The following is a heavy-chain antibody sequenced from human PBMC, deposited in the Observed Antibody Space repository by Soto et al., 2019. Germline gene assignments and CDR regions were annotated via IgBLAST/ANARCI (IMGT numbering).Heavy chain of an antibody. D-gene: IGHD5-12*01. Sequence: QVQLVQSGAEVKKPGASVMLSCKASGYTFTSYDINWVRQAPGQGLEWVGWVNPDSGNEFYAQKFQDRVTMTRDTSRSTAYMELISLKSEDTAVYYCARGYSGYIRDYGLDVWGQGTTVTVSS. CDR1: GYTFTSYD. CDR3: ARGYSGYIRDYGLDV. CDR2: VNPDSGNE. J-gene: IGHJ6*02. V-gene: IGHV1-8*01.